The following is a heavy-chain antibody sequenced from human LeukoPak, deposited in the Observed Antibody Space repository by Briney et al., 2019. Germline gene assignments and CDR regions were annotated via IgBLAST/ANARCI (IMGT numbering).Heavy chain of an antibody. J-gene: IGHJ4*02. Sequence: KSSETLSLTCTVSGGSISSGSYYWSWIRQPAGKGLEWIGRIYYSGSTYYNPSLKSRVTISVDTSKNQFSLKLSSVTAADTAAYYCARGHYGSLDYWGQGTLVTVSS. CDR3: ARGHYGSLDY. D-gene: IGHD3-16*01. V-gene: IGHV4-39*01. CDR2: IYYSGST. CDR1: GGSISSGSYY.